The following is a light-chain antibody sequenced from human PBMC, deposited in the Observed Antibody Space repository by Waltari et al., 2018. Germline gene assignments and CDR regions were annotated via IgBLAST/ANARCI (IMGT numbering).Light chain of an antibody. CDR2: DVS. V-gene: IGLV2-14*01. J-gene: IGLJ2*01. Sequence: QSALTQPASVSGSPGQSITISCTGTSSDVGGYNYVSWYQQHPGKAPKLMIYDVSKRPSGVSNRFSGSNSGNTASLTISGLQAEDEADYYCSSYTSSSTEVFGGGTKLTVL. CDR3: SSYTSSSTEV. CDR1: SSDVGGYNY.